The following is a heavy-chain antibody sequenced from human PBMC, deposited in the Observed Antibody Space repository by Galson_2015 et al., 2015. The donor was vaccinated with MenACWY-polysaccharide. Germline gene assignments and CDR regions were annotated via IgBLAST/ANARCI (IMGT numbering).Heavy chain of an antibody. CDR2: VYPGDSDA. V-gene: IGHV5-51*03. CDR3: ARLNSRGFSKNSVFEN. J-gene: IGHJ4*02. D-gene: IGHD3-10*01. Sequence: QSGAEVKKPGESLKISCQGSGYNFGSYWIAWVRQMPGKGLEWMGSVYPGDSDAKYSPSFQGQVTFSVDKSISTAFLHWSSLKASDSAIYYCARLNSRGFSKNSVFENWGQGTLVTVSS. CDR1: GYNFGSYW.